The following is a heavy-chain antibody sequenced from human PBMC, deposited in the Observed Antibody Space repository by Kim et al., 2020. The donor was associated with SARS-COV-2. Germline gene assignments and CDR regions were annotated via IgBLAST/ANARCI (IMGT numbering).Heavy chain of an antibody. V-gene: IGHV4-30-2*05. J-gene: IGHJ4*02. CDR3: ARYRSTILSSYDY. Sequence: YNPSLKSRVTISVDPSKNQFSLKLSSVTAADTAVYYCARYRSTILSSYDYWGQGTLVTVSS. D-gene: IGHD5-12*01.